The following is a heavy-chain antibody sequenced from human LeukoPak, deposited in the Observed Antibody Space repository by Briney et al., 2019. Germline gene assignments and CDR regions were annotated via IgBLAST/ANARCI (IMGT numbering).Heavy chain of an antibody. CDR3: ARDQYDTWSRRGNFDS. J-gene: IGHJ4*02. CDR2: ISYDGSNK. V-gene: IGHV3-30-3*01. D-gene: IGHD3-3*01. CDR1: GFTFSSYA. Sequence: GGSLRLSCAASGFTFSSYAMHWVRQAPGKGLEWVAVISYDGSNKYYADSVKGRFTISRDNTKNSLYLQMNSLRTEDTAVFYCARDQYDTWSRRGNFDSWGQGTLVIVSS.